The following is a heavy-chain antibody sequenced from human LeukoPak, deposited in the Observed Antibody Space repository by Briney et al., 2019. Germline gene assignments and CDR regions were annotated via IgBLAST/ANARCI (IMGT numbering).Heavy chain of an antibody. Sequence: GGSLRLSCAASGFTFSSYWMHWVRQAPGKGLEWVSSISSSSSYIYYADSVKGRFTISRDNAKNSLYLQMNSLRAEDTAVYYCASFTIGGYWGQGTLVTVSS. J-gene: IGHJ4*02. CDR3: ASFTIGGY. CDR1: GFTFSSYW. V-gene: IGHV3-21*01. CDR2: ISSSSSYI. D-gene: IGHD3-3*01.